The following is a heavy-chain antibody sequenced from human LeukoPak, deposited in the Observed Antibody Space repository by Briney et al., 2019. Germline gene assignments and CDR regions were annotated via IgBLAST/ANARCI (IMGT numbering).Heavy chain of an antibody. CDR3: ARDQDTYYYDSSGYRY. Sequence: PSETLSLTCTVSGGSISSYYWSWILQPPGKGLEWIGYIYYSGSTNYNPSLKSRVTISVDTSKNQFSLKLSSVTAADTAVYYCARDQDTYYYDSSGYRYWGQGTLVTVSS. J-gene: IGHJ4*02. CDR2: IYYSGST. CDR1: GGSISSYY. V-gene: IGHV4-59*12. D-gene: IGHD3-22*01.